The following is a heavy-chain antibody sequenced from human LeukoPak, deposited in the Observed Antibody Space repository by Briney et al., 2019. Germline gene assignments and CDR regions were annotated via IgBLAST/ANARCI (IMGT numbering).Heavy chain of an antibody. CDR2: IYSGGST. CDR1: GFTVSSNY. CDR3: ARVRSSSWNYYYYYMDV. D-gene: IGHD6-13*01. Sequence: AGGSLRLSCAASGFTVSSNYMSWVRQAPGKGLEWVSVIYSGGSTYYADSVKGRFTISRDNSKNTLYLQMNSLRAEDTAVYYCARVRSSSWNYYYYYMDVWGKGTTVTVSS. V-gene: IGHV3-53*01. J-gene: IGHJ6*03.